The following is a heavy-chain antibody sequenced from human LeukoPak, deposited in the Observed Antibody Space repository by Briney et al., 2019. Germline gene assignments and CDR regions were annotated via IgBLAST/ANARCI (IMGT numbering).Heavy chain of an antibody. D-gene: IGHD5-12*01. CDR2: FYESGST. CDR1: GGSISSSSYY. V-gene: IGHV4-39*01. J-gene: IGHJ3*02. Sequence: PSETLSLTCTVSGGSISSSSYYWDWIRQPPGKGLEWIGNFYESGSTWYNPSLKSRVTISGDTSKNQFSLKLSSVTAADTAVYYCARQTRPGKSGYKNVFNIWGQGTMVTVSS. CDR3: ARQTRPGKSGYKNVFNI.